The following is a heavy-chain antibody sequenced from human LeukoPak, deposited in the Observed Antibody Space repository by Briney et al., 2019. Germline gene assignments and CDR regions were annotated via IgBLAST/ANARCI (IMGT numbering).Heavy chain of an antibody. CDR1: GFTFSSYA. CDR2: ISYDGSNK. D-gene: IGHD2-2*01. Sequence: GGSLRLSCAASGFTFSSYAMYWVRQAPGKGLEWVAVISYDGSNKYYADSVKGRFTISRDNSKNTLYLQMNSLRAEDTAVYYCAKDRSGVVPAAPYDDYWGQGTLVTVSS. J-gene: IGHJ4*02. CDR3: AKDRSGVVPAAPYDDY. V-gene: IGHV3-30-3*01.